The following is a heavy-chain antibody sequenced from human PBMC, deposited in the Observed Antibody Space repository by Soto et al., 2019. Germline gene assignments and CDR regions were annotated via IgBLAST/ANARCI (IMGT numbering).Heavy chain of an antibody. J-gene: IGHJ4*02. CDR1: GYTLTELS. Sequence: GASVKVSCKVSGYTLTELSMHWVRQAPGKGLEWMGWISAYNGNTNYAQKLQGRVTMTTDTSTSTAYMELRSLRSDDTAVYYCARDGIRIRGSDGNDYWGQGTLVTVSS. CDR2: ISAYNGNT. V-gene: IGHV1-18*01. CDR3: ARDGIRIRGSDGNDY. D-gene: IGHD5-12*01.